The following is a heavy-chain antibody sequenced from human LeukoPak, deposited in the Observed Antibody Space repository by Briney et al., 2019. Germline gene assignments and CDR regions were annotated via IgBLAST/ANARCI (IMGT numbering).Heavy chain of an antibody. V-gene: IGHV3-30-3*01. Sequence: PGRSLRLSCAASGFTFSAFAMHWARQAPGKGLEWVAAISYDASNKYYAVSVRGRFPISRDHSRNTLFLQMNSLRADEPPVSYLARGTTDIVAEISDAFDSWGQGTVVSVSS. J-gene: IGHJ3*02. D-gene: IGHD5-12*01. CDR1: GFTFSAFA. CDR3: ARGTTDIVAEISDAFDS. CDR2: ISYDASNK.